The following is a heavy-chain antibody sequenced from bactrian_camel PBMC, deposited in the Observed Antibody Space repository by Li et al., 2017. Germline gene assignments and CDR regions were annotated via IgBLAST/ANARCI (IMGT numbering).Heavy chain of an antibody. J-gene: IGHJ4*01. CDR3: AADPSVRRCSSSWEQYSYGH. Sequence: HVQLVESGGGSVQAGGSLRLSCVASGYSYATYCMGWFRQAPGKEREGVATIDSDYTTSYAHSVKGRFTISKDNAKNTVSLEMTSLIPEDTAIYYCAADPSVRRCSSSWEQYSYGHWGQGTQVTVS. CDR1: GYSYATYC. CDR2: IDSDYTT. D-gene: IGHD6*01. V-gene: IGHV3S55*01.